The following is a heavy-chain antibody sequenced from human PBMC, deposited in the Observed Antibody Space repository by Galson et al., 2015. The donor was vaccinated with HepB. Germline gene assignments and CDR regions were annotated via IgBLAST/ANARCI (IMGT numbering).Heavy chain of an antibody. CDR1: GFTFSRYW. CDR3: ARELVVGPAEYFQN. D-gene: IGHD1-26*01. Sequence: SLRLYCAASGFTFSRYWMSWVRQVPGKGLEWVANMKEDGSEKYYVDSVKGRFTISRDNAKNSLYLQMNSLRAEDTAVYYCARELVVGPAEYFQNWGQGTLVTVSS. CDR2: MKEDGSEK. V-gene: IGHV3-7*03. J-gene: IGHJ1*01.